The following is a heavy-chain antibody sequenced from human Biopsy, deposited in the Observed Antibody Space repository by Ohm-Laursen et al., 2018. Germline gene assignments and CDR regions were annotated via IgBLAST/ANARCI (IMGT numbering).Heavy chain of an antibody. D-gene: IGHD3-22*01. V-gene: IGHV4-34*01. J-gene: IGHJ4*02. CDR3: ARIIVRSSGSSNYFDY. Sequence: GTLSLTCAVYGESFNGYYWSWIRQTPGKGLEWIGEINHSGRTNYNPSLKSRVTISVDTSKNQFSLKVRSVTAVDTAIYYCARIIVRSSGSSNYFDYWGQGTLVTVSS. CDR2: INHSGRT. CDR1: GESFNGYY.